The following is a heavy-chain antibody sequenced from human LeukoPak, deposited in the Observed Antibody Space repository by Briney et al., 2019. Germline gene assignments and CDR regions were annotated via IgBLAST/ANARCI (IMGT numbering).Heavy chain of an antibody. V-gene: IGHV4-4*07. Sequence: SETLSLTCTVSGASISSYYWTWIRQPAGKGLEWIGRIFTSGGNSNYNPSLKSRATILVDTSKNQVSLKLTSVTAADTAVYYCARTSDTAMITKWGQGTRVTVSS. CDR1: GASISSYY. J-gene: IGHJ4*02. CDR2: IFTSGGNS. D-gene: IGHD5-18*01. CDR3: ARTSDTAMITK.